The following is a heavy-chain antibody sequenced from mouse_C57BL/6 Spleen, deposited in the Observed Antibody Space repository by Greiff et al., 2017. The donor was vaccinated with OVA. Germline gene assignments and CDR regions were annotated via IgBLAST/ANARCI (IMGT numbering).Heavy chain of an antibody. D-gene: IGHD4-1*01. CDR3: AGDNGIFDY. CDR2: INYDGSST. Sequence: EVKVVESEGGLVQPGSSMKLSCTASGFTFSDYYMAWVRQVPERGLEWVANINYDGSSTYYLDSLKSRFIISRDNAKNILYLQMSSLKSEDTATYYCAGDNGIFDYWGQGTTLTVSS. V-gene: IGHV5-16*01. CDR1: GFTFSDYY. J-gene: IGHJ2*01.